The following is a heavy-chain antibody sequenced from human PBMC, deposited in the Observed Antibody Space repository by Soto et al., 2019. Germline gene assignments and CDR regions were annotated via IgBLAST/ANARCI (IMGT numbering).Heavy chain of an antibody. J-gene: IGHJ4*02. V-gene: IGHV4-39*01. CDR3: ARHQLGYCSSTSCYGRFFDY. CDR2: IYYSGST. CDR1: GGSISSSSYY. Sequence: QLQLQESGPGLVKPSETLSLTCTVSGGSISSSSYYWGWIRQPPGKGLEWIGSIYYSGSTYYNPSLKSRVTISVDTSKNQFSLKLSSVTAADTAVYYCARHQLGYCSSTSCYGRFFDYWGQGTLVTVSS. D-gene: IGHD2-2*01.